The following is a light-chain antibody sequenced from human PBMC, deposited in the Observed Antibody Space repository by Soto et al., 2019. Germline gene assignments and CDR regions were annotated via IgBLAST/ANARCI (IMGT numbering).Light chain of an antibody. V-gene: IGKV3-20*01. CDR3: QQSVTSFSIT. CDR2: GAS. Sequence: EIVFTQSQCTLSLSPGERATLSCSSSQSVSSNYLAWYQQKPGQAHXLLIYGASSRATGIPDRFSGSVSGRDFTLIINRLEPEDFAVYHCQQSVTSFSITVGQGTRLEIK. J-gene: IGKJ5*01. CDR1: QSVSSNY.